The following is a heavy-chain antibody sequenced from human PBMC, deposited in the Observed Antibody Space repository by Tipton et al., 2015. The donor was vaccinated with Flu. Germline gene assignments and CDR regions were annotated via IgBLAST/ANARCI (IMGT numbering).Heavy chain of an antibody. D-gene: IGHD2-15*01. CDR1: GGSISSSSYY. CDR2: IHYSGST. J-gene: IGHJ4*02. Sequence: LRLSCTVSGGSISSSSYYWSWIRQHPGKGLEWIGYIHYSGSTYYNPSLRSRLTISVDTSKNQFSLRLTSVTAADTAVYFCAKDLPATGSLGYWGQGMLVTVSS. CDR3: AKDLPATGSLGY. V-gene: IGHV4-31*03.